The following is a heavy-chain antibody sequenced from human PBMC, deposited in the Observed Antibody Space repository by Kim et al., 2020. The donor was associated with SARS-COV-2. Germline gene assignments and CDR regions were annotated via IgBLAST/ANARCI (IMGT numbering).Heavy chain of an antibody. CDR1: GFTFKFYT. CDR3: AKDATEIALFTSAMDV. J-gene: IGHJ6*02. D-gene: IGHD6-13*01. CDR2: ISWNSGFI. V-gene: IGHV3-9*01. Sequence: GGSLRLSCEASGFTFKFYTMHWVRQAPGKDLEWVSGISWNSGFINYADSVKGRFTISRDNAKNSLYLQMNSLTTEDTALYFCAKDATEIALFTSAMDVWGQGTTVIVSS.